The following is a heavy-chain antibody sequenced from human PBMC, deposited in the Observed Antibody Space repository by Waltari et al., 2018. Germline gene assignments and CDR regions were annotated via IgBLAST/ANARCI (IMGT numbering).Heavy chain of an antibody. J-gene: IGHJ6*02. V-gene: IGHV1-18*04. CDR3: GRVALGSGFGPYFYYGMDV. CDR2: ISAYNGIT. CDR1: GYMVTNYG. D-gene: IGHD6-19*01. Sequence: QVQLVQSGAEVGKPGASVRVSCRASGYMVTNYGISWARQVPGQGREWMGWISAYNGITNYAQRLQGRVTLTTDTSTSTAYLDLRSLKSDDTAIYYCGRVALGSGFGPYFYYGMDVWGQGTTVTVSS.